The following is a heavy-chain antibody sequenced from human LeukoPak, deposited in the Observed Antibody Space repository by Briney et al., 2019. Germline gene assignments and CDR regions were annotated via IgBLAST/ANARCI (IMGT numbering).Heavy chain of an antibody. CDR1: GFPLSSYS. CDR2: ISSSGSAI. Sequence: GGSLRLSCAASGFPLSSYSINWVRQAPGKGLAWVSCISSSGSAIYYVDSVKGRFTVSRDNAKNSLLLQMNSPRAEDTAVYYCVRVKGSYFDYWGQGALVTVSS. CDR3: VRVKGSYFDY. J-gene: IGHJ4*02. D-gene: IGHD2-15*01. V-gene: IGHV3-48*01.